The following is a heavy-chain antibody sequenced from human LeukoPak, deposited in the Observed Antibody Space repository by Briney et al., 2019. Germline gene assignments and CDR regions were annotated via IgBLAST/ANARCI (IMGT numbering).Heavy chain of an antibody. Sequence: PGGSLRLSCVASGFTFSNYAMSWVRQAPGKGLEWVSYISGSSTYTNYADSVKGRFTISRDNAKNSLYLQINSLRAEDTAVYYCARSSYSSSSSVWGQGTMVTVSS. D-gene: IGHD6-6*01. CDR1: GFTFSNYA. J-gene: IGHJ3*01. CDR2: ISGSSTYT. V-gene: IGHV3-11*03. CDR3: ARSSYSSSSSV.